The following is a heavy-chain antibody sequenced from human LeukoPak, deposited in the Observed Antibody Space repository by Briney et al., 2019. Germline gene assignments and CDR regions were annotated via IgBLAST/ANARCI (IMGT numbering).Heavy chain of an antibody. V-gene: IGHV3-30*18. CDR1: GFIFSSYG. CDR3: AKVRGPGRPQYYGMDV. J-gene: IGHJ6*02. CDR2: ISNDGSNK. Sequence: GXXLXLSCAASGFIFSSYGMHWVRQAPGKGLEWVALISNDGSNKYYADSVKGRFTISRDNSKNTVYLQMNSLRGEDTAVYHCAKVRGPGRPQYYGMDVWGQGTTVTVSS. D-gene: IGHD2/OR15-2a*01.